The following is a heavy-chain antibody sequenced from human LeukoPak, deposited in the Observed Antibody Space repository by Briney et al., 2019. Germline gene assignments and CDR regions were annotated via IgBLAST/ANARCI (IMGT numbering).Heavy chain of an antibody. Sequence: ASVKVSCKASGYTFTGYYMHWVRQAPGQGLEWMGWINPNSGGTNYAQKFQGRVTMTRDTSISTAYMELSRLRSDDTAVYYCARDHLSGSYPTKIFDYWGQGTLVTVSS. V-gene: IGHV1-2*02. D-gene: IGHD1-26*01. CDR3: ARDHLSGSYPTKIFDY. CDR1: GYTFTGYY. CDR2: INPNSGGT. J-gene: IGHJ4*02.